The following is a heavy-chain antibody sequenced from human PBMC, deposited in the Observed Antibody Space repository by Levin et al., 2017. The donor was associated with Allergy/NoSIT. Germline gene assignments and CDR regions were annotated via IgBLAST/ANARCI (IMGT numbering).Heavy chain of an antibody. Sequence: SCAASGFTFSSYAMSWVRQAPGKGLEWVSGISGSGGSTYYADSVKGRFTISRDNSKNTLYLQMNSLRAEDTAVYYCAKKKLGNSWAFDYWGQGTLVTVSS. J-gene: IGHJ4*02. CDR1: GFTFSSYA. D-gene: IGHD6-13*01. V-gene: IGHV3-23*01. CDR3: AKKKLGNSWAFDY. CDR2: ISGSGGST.